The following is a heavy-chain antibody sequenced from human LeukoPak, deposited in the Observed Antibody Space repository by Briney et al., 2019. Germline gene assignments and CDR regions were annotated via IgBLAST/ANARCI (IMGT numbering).Heavy chain of an antibody. J-gene: IGHJ4*02. V-gene: IGHV1-69*10. D-gene: IGHD2-2*01. CDR1: GGAFSSYA. Sequence: SVKVSCKASGGAFSSYAISWVRQAPGQGLEWMGGIIPILGTANYAQKFQGRVTITADKSTSTAYMELSSLRSEDTAVYYCAPAKYCSSTSCYPLGVYWGQGTLVTVSS. CDR3: APAKYCSSTSCYPLGVY. CDR2: IIPILGTA.